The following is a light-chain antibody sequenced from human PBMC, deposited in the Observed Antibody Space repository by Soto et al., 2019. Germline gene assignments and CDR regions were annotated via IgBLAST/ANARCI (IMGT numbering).Light chain of an antibody. CDR1: QSITNY. CDR2: AAS. Sequence: DIQMTPSPSALSASVGDRVTITCRASQSITNYLNWYQHKPGQAPNLLIYAASTLQAGVPSRFRGSGSGTDFTLTISSLQPEDFATYFCQQSNSSPPTFGGGTKVEIK. J-gene: IGKJ4*01. CDR3: QQSNSSPPT. V-gene: IGKV1-39*01.